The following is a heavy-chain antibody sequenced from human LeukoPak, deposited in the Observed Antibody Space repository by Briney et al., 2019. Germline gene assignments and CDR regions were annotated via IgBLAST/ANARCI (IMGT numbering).Heavy chain of an antibody. Sequence: SETLSLTCTVSGGSISSYYWSWIRQPPGKGLEWIGYIYYSESTNYNPSLKSRVTISVDTSKNQFSLKLSSVTAADTAVYYCARQKDWDIVAFDIWGQGTMVTVSS. CDR3: ARQKDWDIVAFDI. CDR2: IYYSEST. CDR1: GGSISSYY. J-gene: IGHJ3*02. D-gene: IGHD2-15*01. V-gene: IGHV4-59*01.